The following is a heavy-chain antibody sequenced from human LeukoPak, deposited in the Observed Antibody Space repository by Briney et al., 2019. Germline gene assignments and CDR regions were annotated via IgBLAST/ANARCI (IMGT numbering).Heavy chain of an antibody. CDR3: ATSSGGYGDYGFDY. V-gene: IGHV3-53*01. Sequence: PGGSLRLSCAASGFSFSEYYMSWIRQAPGKGLEWVSIIYSAGSTYYADSVKGRFTISRDNSKNTLYLQMNSLRAEDTAVYYCATSSGGYGDYGFDYWGQGTLVTVSS. J-gene: IGHJ4*02. CDR2: IYSAGST. D-gene: IGHD4-17*01. CDR1: GFSFSEYY.